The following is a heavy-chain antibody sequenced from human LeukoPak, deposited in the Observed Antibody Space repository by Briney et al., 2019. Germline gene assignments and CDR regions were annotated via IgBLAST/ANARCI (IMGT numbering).Heavy chain of an antibody. V-gene: IGHV1-18*01. J-gene: IGHJ4*02. CDR2: ISAYNGNT. CDR1: GYTFTTYG. Sequence: ASVKVSCKASGYTFTTYGISWGRQAPGQGLEWMGWISAYNGNTNYAQKLQGRVTMTTDTSTSTAYMELRSLRSDDTGVYYCARGDEFLEWLLFDYWGQGTLVTVSS. D-gene: IGHD3-3*01. CDR3: ARGDEFLEWLLFDY.